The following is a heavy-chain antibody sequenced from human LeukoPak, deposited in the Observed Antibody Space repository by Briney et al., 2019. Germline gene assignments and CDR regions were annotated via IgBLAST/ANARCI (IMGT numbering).Heavy chain of an antibody. J-gene: IGHJ6*03. V-gene: IGHV7-4-1*02. D-gene: IGHD2-15*01. Sequence: ASVKVSCKASGYSFTTYAMAWVRQAPGQGLEWMGWINTNTGNPTYAQGFTGRFVFSLDTSVSTAYLQISSLKAEDTAVYYCARDLDVVVVAATKNYYYYMDVWGKGTTVTVSS. CDR3: ARDLDVVVVAATKNYYYYMDV. CDR2: INTNTGNP. CDR1: GYSFTTYA.